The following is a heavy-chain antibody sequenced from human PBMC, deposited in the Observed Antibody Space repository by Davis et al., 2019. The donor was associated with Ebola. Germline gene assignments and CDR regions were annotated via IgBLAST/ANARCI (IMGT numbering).Heavy chain of an antibody. J-gene: IGHJ4*02. D-gene: IGHD5-12*01. CDR3: ARWGRYSGYDFDY. CDR1: GGSISSGGYY. V-gene: IGHV4-61*08. CDR2: IYYSGST. Sequence: MPSDTLSLTCAVSGGSISSGGYYWSWIRQPPGTGLEWIGYIYYSGSTNYNPSLKSRVTISVDTSKNQFSLKLSSVTAADTAVYYCARWGRYSGYDFDYWGQGTLVTVSS.